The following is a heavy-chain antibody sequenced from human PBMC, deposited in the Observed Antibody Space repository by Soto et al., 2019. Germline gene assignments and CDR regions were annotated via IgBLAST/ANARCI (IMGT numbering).Heavy chain of an antibody. CDR3: ATDMVRGVRRVYYYGMDV. J-gene: IGHJ6*02. Sequence: QVQLVQSGAEVKKPGASVKVSCKVSGYTLTELSMHWVRQAPGKGLEWMGGFDPEDGETIYAQKFQGRVTMTEDTXAXTXXMELSSLRSEDTAVYYCATDMVRGVRRVYYYGMDVWGQGTTVTVSS. CDR1: GYTLTELS. V-gene: IGHV1-24*01. CDR2: FDPEDGET. D-gene: IGHD3-10*01.